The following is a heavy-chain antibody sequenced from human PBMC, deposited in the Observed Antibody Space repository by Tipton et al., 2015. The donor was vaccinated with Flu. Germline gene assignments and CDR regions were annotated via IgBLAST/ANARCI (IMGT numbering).Heavy chain of an antibody. CDR2: IKQDGSVK. CDR1: GFTFSLYW. V-gene: IGHV3-7*01. D-gene: IGHD1-26*01. Sequence: SLRLSCVASGFTFSLYWMTWVRQAPGRGLEGVANIKQDGSVKYSVDSINGRFTISRDNARNPVYLQLNSLRPDDTAVFFCARIRGSFSLDYWGQGTLVTVSS. CDR3: ARIRGSFSLDY. J-gene: IGHJ4*02.